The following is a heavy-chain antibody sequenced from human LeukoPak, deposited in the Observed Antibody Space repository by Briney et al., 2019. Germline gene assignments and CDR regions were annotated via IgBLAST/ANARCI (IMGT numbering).Heavy chain of an antibody. CDR1: GFTFSSYA. J-gene: IGHJ4*02. Sequence: GGSLRLSCAASGFTFSSYAMSWVRQAPGKGLEWVSGVSGSGAGTYYADSVKGRFAISRDNSKNTLYLQVNSLRAEDTAVYYCAKMGSPVVVISYFDYWGQGTLVTVSS. CDR3: AKMGSPVVVISYFDY. CDR2: VSGSGAGT. V-gene: IGHV3-23*01. D-gene: IGHD3-22*01.